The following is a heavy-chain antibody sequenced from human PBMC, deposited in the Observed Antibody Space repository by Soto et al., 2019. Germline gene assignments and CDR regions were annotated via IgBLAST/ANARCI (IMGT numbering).Heavy chain of an antibody. V-gene: IGHV3-21*04. Sequence: GGSLRLSCAASGFTFSSYTMHWVRQAPGKGLEWVSSISSNSNYMYYTDFVKGRFTISRDNSKNTLYLQMNSLRAEDTAVYYCAKCAAISPGDDYWGQGALVTVSS. CDR3: AKCAAISPGDDY. CDR1: GFTFSSYT. CDR2: ISSNSNYM. J-gene: IGHJ4*02. D-gene: IGHD2-2*02.